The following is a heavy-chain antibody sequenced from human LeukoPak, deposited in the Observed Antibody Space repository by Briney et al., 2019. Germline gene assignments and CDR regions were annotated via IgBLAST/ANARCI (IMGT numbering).Heavy chain of an antibody. J-gene: IGHJ6*02. CDR3: ARGYKAQYCSGGSCYPYYYYYGMDV. V-gene: IGHV4-31*03. CDR1: GGSISSGGYY. Sequence: SETLSLTCTVSGGSISSGGYYWSWIRQHPGKGLEWIGYIYYSGSTYYNPSLKSRVTISVDTSKNQFSLKLSSVTAADTAVYYCARGYKAQYCSGGSCYPYYYYYGMDVWGQGTTVTVSS. CDR2: IYYSGST. D-gene: IGHD2-15*01.